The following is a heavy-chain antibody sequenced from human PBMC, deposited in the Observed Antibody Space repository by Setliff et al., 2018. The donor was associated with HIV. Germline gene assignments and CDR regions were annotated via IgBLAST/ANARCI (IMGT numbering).Heavy chain of an antibody. CDR2: INPYSGDT. V-gene: IGHV1-2*06. Sequence: ASVKVSCKASGYTFTGYYMHWVRQAPGQGLEWMGRINPYSGDTKFSQKFHGRLTMTRDTSRGTAHMELRSLRSDDTAVYFCARGYASGSGSYYYDYWGQGTLVTVSS. D-gene: IGHD2-15*01. J-gene: IGHJ4*02. CDR1: GYTFTGYY. CDR3: ARGYASGSGSYYYDY.